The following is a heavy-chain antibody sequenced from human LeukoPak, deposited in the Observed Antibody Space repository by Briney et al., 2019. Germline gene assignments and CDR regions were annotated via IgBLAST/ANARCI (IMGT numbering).Heavy chain of an antibody. Sequence: GDSLKISCKGSGYSFTNYWIGWVRQMPGKGLEWMGIIYPGDSDTRYSPSFQGQVTISVDKSISTAYLQWSSLKASDTAMYYCARRSYGDYVDLFDYWGQGTLVTVSS. J-gene: IGHJ4*02. V-gene: IGHV5-51*01. CDR3: ARRSYGDYVDLFDY. CDR2: IYPGDSDT. D-gene: IGHD4-17*01. CDR1: GYSFTNYW.